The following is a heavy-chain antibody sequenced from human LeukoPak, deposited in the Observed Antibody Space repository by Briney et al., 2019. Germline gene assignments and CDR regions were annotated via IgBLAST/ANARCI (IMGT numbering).Heavy chain of an antibody. J-gene: IGHJ4*02. Sequence: GGSLRLSCSASGFIFSLYWMNWVRQAPGKGLEWVANIKQDGSEVNYVDSVNGRFTISRDNAKNSLYLQMNGLRVEDTAVYYCASTNTLDYWGQGTLVTVSS. V-gene: IGHV3-7*05. CDR2: IKQDGSEV. CDR3: ASTNTLDY. CDR1: GFIFSLYW.